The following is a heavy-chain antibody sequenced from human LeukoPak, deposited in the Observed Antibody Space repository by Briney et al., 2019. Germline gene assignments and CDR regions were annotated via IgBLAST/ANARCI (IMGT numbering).Heavy chain of an antibody. V-gene: IGHV3-74*01. J-gene: IGHJ4*02. D-gene: IGHD5-24*01. CDR2: INSDGSST. CDR3: ARERDGFYFDY. Sequence: GGSLRLSCAASGFTFSSYWMHWVRQAPGKGLVWVSRINSDGSSTSYADSVKGRFTISRDNSKNTLYLQMNSLRAEDTAVYYCARERDGFYFDYWGQGTLVTVSS. CDR1: GFTFSSYW.